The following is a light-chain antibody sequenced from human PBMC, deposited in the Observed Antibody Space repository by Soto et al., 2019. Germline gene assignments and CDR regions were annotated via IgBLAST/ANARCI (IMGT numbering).Light chain of an antibody. CDR2: AAS. CDR3: QKYDTAPQT. J-gene: IGKJ1*01. V-gene: IGKV1-27*01. Sequence: DIQMTQSPSSLSASVGDTVTITCLASQGIIDYLAWYQQRPGKAPTLLIYAASTLHTGVPSRFSGSGAGTDFTLTIRSLQPEDVATYYCQKYDTAPQTFGPGTKVEIK. CDR1: QGIIDY.